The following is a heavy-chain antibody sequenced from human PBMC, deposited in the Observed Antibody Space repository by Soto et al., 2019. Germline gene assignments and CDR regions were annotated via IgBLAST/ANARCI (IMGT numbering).Heavy chain of an antibody. V-gene: IGHV3-33*01. CDR1: GFIFRNYG. D-gene: IGHD2-15*01. CDR3: ARDDIGAPNAFDM. J-gene: IGHJ3*02. Sequence: GGSLRLSCEGSGFIFRNYGMLWVRQAPGKGLEWVAVIWFDGSNKHYADSVKGRFSISRDNSKNTLYLQMNSLRAEDTAVYYCARDDIGAPNAFDMWGQGTMVTVSS. CDR2: IWFDGSNK.